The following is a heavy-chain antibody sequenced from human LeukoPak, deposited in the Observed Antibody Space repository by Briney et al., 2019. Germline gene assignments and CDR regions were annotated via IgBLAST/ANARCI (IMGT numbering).Heavy chain of an antibody. Sequence: ASVKVSCKASGYTFTSYGISWVRQAPGQGLEWMGWISAYNGNTNYAQKLQGRVTMTTDTSTSTAYMELRSLRSDDTAVYYCAGETSLYYYDSSGYSPLDYWGQGTLVTVSS. CDR3: AGETSLYYYDSSGYSPLDY. V-gene: IGHV1-18*01. J-gene: IGHJ4*02. CDR1: GYTFTSYG. D-gene: IGHD3-22*01. CDR2: ISAYNGNT.